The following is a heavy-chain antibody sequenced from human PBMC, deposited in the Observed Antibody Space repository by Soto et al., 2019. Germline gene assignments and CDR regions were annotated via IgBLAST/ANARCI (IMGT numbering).Heavy chain of an antibody. Sequence: EVRLLESGGGLVQPGGSLRLSCEGSGFTLSNYGMDWVRQAPGKGLEWISFISGAGDTTYYADSVKGRFIISRDNSKNTLYLQMNRLRAEDTAIYYFAKSFTHSNVWRPYRRKTHFDYWGQGALVTVTS. J-gene: IGHJ4*02. D-gene: IGHD3-16*02. CDR3: AKSFTHSNVWRPYRRKTHFDY. V-gene: IGHV3-23*01. CDR2: ISGAGDTT. CDR1: GFTLSNYG.